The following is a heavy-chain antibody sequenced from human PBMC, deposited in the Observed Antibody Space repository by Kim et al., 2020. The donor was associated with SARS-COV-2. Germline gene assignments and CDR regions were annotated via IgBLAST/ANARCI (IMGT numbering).Heavy chain of an antibody. Sequence: ASVKVSCKASGYTFTSYDINWVRQATGQGLEWMGWMNPNSGNTGYAQKFQGRVTMTRNTSISTAYMELSSLRSEDTAVYYCARRVGEYQLLCSLGSRLYNWFDPWGQGTLVTVSS. V-gene: IGHV1-8*01. J-gene: IGHJ5*02. CDR3: ARRVGEYQLLCSLGSRLYNWFDP. D-gene: IGHD2-2*01. CDR2: MNPNSGNT. CDR1: GYTFTSYD.